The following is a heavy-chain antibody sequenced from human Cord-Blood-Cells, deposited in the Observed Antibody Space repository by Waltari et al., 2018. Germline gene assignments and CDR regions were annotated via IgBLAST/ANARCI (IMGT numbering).Heavy chain of an antibody. D-gene: IGHD3-3*01. CDR3: ARVGFWSCYYQEYFQH. V-gene: IGHV1-69*01. CDR1: GGTFSSYA. CDR2: IIPIFGTA. J-gene: IGHJ1*01. Sequence: QVQLVQSGAEVKKLGSSVKVSCKASGGTFSSYAISWVSQTPVHGLEWMGGIIPIFGTANYAQKFQGRGTITTDESTSTAYMELSSLSSEDTALYYCARVGFWSCYYQEYFQHWGQGTLVTVSS.